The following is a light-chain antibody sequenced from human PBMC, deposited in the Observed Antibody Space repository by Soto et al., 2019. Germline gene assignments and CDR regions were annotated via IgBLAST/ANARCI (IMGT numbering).Light chain of an antibody. CDR3: QQYGSSPSLG. J-gene: IGKJ4*01. Sequence: EIVLTQSPGTLSLSPGERATLSCRASQSVSSSYLAWYQQKPGQAPRLLIYGASSRATGIPDRLSGSESGTDFTLTISRLEPEDFAVYYCQQYGSSPSLGFGGGTKAEIK. V-gene: IGKV3-20*01. CDR2: GAS. CDR1: QSVSSSY.